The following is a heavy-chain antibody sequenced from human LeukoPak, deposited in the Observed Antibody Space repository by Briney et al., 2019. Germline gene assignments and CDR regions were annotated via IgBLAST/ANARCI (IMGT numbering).Heavy chain of an antibody. J-gene: IGHJ4*02. D-gene: IGHD6-19*01. CDR1: GFTFSSHG. Sequence: GGSLRLSCAASGFTFSSHGMDWVRQAPGKGLEWISYISSGSRTIYYADSVKGRFTISRDNAKNTLYLQMNSLRAEDTAVYYCAKDPRIAVSGTVTFFDCWGQGTLVTVSS. CDR3: AKDPRIAVSGTVTFFDC. CDR2: ISSGSRTI. V-gene: IGHV3-48*01.